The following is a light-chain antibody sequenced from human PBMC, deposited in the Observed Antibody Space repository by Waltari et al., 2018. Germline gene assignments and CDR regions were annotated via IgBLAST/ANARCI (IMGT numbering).Light chain of an antibody. J-gene: IGLJ3*02. V-gene: IGLV4-69*01. CDR2: INSDGSH. CDR1: SRHSSYA. Sequence: QLVLTQSPSASASLGASVKLPCTLTSRHSSYAIAWPQQNPQKGPRYLMKINSDGSHIKADGIPDRFSGSSSGAERYLTISSLQSEDEADYYCQIWGPGFRVFGGGTKVTVL. CDR3: QIWGPGFRV.